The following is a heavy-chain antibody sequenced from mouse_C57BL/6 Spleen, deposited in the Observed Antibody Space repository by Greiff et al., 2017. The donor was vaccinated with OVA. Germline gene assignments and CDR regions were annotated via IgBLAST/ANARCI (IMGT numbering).Heavy chain of an antibody. D-gene: IGHD1-1*01. CDR3: AIYYGSSYDAMDY. J-gene: IGHJ4*01. CDR1: GFSLTSYG. V-gene: IGHV2-5*01. Sequence: VKLVESGPGLVQPSQSLSITCTVSGFSLTSYGVHWVRQSPGKGLEWLGVIWRGGSTDYNAAFMSRLSITKDNSKSQVFFKMNSLQADDTAIYYCAIYYGSSYDAMDYWGQGTSVTVSS. CDR2: IWRGGST.